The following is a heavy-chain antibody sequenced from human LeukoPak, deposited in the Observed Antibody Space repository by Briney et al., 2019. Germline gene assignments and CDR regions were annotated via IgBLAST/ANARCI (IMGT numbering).Heavy chain of an antibody. J-gene: IGHJ5*02. CDR3: ARTLDFWSGFPLNWFDP. Sequence: ASVKVSCKASGYTFTSYGISWVRQAPGQGLEWMGWISAYNGNTNYAQKLQGRVTMTTDTSTSTAYMELRSLRSDDTAVYYCARTLDFWSGFPLNWFDPWGQGTLVTVSS. CDR2: ISAYNGNT. V-gene: IGHV1-18*01. CDR1: GYTFTSYG. D-gene: IGHD3-3*01.